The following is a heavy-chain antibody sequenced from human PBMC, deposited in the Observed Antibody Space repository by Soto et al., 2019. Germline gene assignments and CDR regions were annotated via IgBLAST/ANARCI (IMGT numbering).Heavy chain of an antibody. D-gene: IGHD6-13*01. Sequence: GGSLRLSCAASGFTFSSYAMHWVRQAPGKGLEWVAVISYDGSNKYYADSVKGRFTISRDNSKNTLYLQMNSLRAEDTAVYYCASISSFNYFDYWGQGTLVTVSS. V-gene: IGHV3-30-3*01. CDR1: GFTFSSYA. J-gene: IGHJ4*02. CDR2: ISYDGSNK. CDR3: ASISSFNYFDY.